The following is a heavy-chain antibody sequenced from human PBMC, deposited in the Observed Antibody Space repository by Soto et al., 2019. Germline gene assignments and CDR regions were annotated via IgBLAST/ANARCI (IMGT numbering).Heavy chain of an antibody. CDR2: VNHSGTT. CDR1: GGSFSGYY. CDR3: ARGIGYCSSINCYSSRRLRFDS. Sequence: QVQLQQWGAGLLKPSETLSLTCAVYGGSFSGYYWTWIRQSPEKGLEWIGGVNHSGTTYYNPSLKTRVTISVHTPKNQFSLKMSSVTAADTAVYYCARGIGYCSSINCYSSRRLRFDSWGQGTLVTVSS. J-gene: IGHJ4*02. D-gene: IGHD2-2*01. V-gene: IGHV4-34*01.